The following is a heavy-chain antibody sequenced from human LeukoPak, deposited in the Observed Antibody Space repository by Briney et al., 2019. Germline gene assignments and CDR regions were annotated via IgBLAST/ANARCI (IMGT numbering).Heavy chain of an antibody. CDR2: ISWNSGSM. CDR1: GFTFDDYA. CDR3: AKAGTVQLERPSAFDI. J-gene: IGHJ3*02. V-gene: IGHV3-9*01. Sequence: PGGSLRLPCAASGFTFDDYAMHWVRQAPGKGLEWVSGISWNSGSMGYADSVKGRFTISRDNAKNSLYLQMNSLRAEDTALYYCAKAGTVQLERPSAFDIWGQGTMVTVSS. D-gene: IGHD1-1*01.